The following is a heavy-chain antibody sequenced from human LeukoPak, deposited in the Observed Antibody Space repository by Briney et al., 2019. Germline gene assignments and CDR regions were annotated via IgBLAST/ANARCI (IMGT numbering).Heavy chain of an antibody. CDR3: AIIGTTDAFDI. CDR2: ISSSSSYI. CDR1: GCTFSSFS. Sequence: GGSLRLSCAASGCTFSSFSMNWVRQAPGKGLEWVSSISSSSSYIYYADSVKGRFTISRDNAKNSLYLQMNSLRAEDTAVYYCAIIGTTDAFDIWGQGTMVTVSS. J-gene: IGHJ3*02. D-gene: IGHD1-7*01. V-gene: IGHV3-21*01.